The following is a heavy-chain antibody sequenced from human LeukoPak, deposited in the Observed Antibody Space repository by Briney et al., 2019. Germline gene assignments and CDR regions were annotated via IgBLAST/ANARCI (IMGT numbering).Heavy chain of an antibody. J-gene: IGHJ4*02. D-gene: IGHD3-22*01. CDR3: AKWDVGDSSGYYYGY. Sequence: GGSLRHSCSASGFNFHCYAMSWVRQAPGKGLEWVSAISGSGGSTYYADSVKGRFTISRDNSKNTLYLQMNSLRAEDTAVYYCAKWDVGDSSGYYYGYCGQGTLVTVSP. CDR1: GFNFHCYA. V-gene: IGHV3-23*01. CDR2: ISGSGGST.